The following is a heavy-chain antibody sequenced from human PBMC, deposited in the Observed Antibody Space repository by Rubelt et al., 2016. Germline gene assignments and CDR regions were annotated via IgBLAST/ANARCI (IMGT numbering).Heavy chain of an antibody. CDR1: GGSISDYY. D-gene: IGHD1-1*01. V-gene: IGHV4-59*01. CDR3: ARSLLESPLDY. Sequence: QVQLQESGPGLVKPSETLSLTCTVAGGSISDYYWSWIRQPPGKGLEWIGYIYYSGSTNYNPSLKSRVTISVDTSKNQFSLKLSSVTAADTAVYYCARSLLESPLDYWGQGTLVTVSS. J-gene: IGHJ4*02. CDR2: IYYSGST.